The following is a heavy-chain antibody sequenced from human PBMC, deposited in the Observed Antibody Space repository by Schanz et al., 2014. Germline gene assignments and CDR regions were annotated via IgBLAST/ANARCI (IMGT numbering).Heavy chain of an antibody. V-gene: IGHV3-33*01. CDR3: ARGPIPIQGVPMDF. J-gene: IGHJ4*02. Sequence: QVQLVESGGGVVQPGGSLRLSCVASGFIFSNSWMSWVRQAPGKGLEWVANIGYDGSEKYYVDSVKGRFTISRDNSKDTLYLQMSGLTPEDTAVYYCARGPIPIQGVPMDFWGQGTLVTVSS. CDR1: GFIFSNSW. D-gene: IGHD3-10*01. CDR2: IGYDGSEK.